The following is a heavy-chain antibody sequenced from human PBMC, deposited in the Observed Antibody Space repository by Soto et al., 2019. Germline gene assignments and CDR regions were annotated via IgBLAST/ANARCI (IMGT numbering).Heavy chain of an antibody. V-gene: IGHV1-18*04. CDR2: ISAYNGNT. J-gene: IGHJ4*02. D-gene: IGHD3-9*01. CDR1: GHTFSNYG. CDR3: ALGPVQTCFDWRPRAFDC. Sequence: QVQLVQSGAEVKNPGASVKVSCKASGHTFSNYGFSWARQAPGEGLEWMGWISAYNGNTNYAQELQGRVTMTTDTSTRTADMELRSLRSDDTALYYCALGPVQTCFDWRPRAFDCWGEGTLGTVAS.